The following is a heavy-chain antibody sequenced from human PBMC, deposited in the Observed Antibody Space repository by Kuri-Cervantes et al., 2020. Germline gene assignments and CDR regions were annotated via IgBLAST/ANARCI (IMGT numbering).Heavy chain of an antibody. V-gene: IGHV4-61*05. CDR2: IFYSGST. CDR3: ATSSRNAFDI. CDR1: GGSISSSSYY. D-gene: IGHD6-13*01. Sequence: GSLRLSCIVSGGSISSSSYYWAWIRQPPGKGLEWIGHIFYSGSTNYNPSLKSRVTISVDTSKNQFSLRLSSVTAADTAVYYCATSSRNAFDIWGQGTMVTVSS. J-gene: IGHJ3*02.